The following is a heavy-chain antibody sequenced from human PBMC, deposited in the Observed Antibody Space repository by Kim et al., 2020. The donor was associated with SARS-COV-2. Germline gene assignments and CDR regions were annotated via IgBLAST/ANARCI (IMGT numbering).Heavy chain of an antibody. V-gene: IGHV4-39*01. CDR2: IYYSGST. CDR1: GGSISSSSYY. J-gene: IGHJ4*02. CDR3: ARHVAPEQQLVDY. Sequence: SETLSLTCTVSGGSISSSSYYWGWIRQPPGKGLEWIGSIYYSGSTYYNPSLKSRVTISVDTSKNQFSLKLSSVTAADTAVYYCARHVAPEQQLVDYWGQGTLVTVSS. D-gene: IGHD6-13*01.